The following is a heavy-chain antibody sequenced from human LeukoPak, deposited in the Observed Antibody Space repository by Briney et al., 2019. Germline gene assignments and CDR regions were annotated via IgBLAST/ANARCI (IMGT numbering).Heavy chain of an antibody. CDR1: GFNVSSYY. D-gene: IGHD2-21*01. V-gene: IGHV3-53*01. CDR2: IYSGGTT. CDR3: AKKEGDTYFSWYMDV. Sequence: PGGSLRLSCAASGFNVSSYYMNWVRQAPGKGLEWVSVIYSGGTTHYADSVRGRFSISRHNSKNTLYLQMNSLRAEDTAIYYCAKKEGDTYFSWYMDVWGKGTTVTVSS. J-gene: IGHJ6*03.